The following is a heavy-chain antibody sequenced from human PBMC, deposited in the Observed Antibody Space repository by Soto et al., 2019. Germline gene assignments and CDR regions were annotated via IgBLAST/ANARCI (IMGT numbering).Heavy chain of an antibody. CDR2: ISGSGGST. CDR1: GFTFSSYA. Sequence: GGSLRLSCAASGFTFSSYAMSWVRQAPGKGLEWVSAISGSGGSTYYADSVKGRFTISGDNSKNTLYLQMNSLRAEDTAVYYCAKDPEETTSFDYWGQGTLVTVSS. D-gene: IGHD1-1*01. J-gene: IGHJ4*02. CDR3: AKDPEETTSFDY. V-gene: IGHV3-23*01.